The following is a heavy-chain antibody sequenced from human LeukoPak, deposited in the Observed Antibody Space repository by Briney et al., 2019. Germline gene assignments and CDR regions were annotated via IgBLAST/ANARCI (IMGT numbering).Heavy chain of an antibody. CDR3: ASGYDILTGYYIFDY. D-gene: IGHD3-9*01. CDR1: GYTFNSYG. Sequence: ASVKVSCKSSGYTFNSYGITWVRQAPGQGLEWMGWINPNSGGTNYAQKFQGRVTMTRDTSISTAYMELSRLRSDDTAVYYCASGYDILTGYYIFDYWGQGTLVTVSS. CDR2: INPNSGGT. J-gene: IGHJ4*02. V-gene: IGHV1-2*02.